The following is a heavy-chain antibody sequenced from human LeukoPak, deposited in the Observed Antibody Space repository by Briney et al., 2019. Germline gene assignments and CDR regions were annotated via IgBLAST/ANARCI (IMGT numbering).Heavy chain of an antibody. J-gene: IGHJ5*02. V-gene: IGHV1-46*01. CDR1: GYAFTNYY. D-gene: IGHD1-26*01. CDR2: INPSGGSR. Sequence: ASVKVSCKASGYAFTNYYMHWIRQAPGQGLEWMGIINPSGGSRNYAQKFQGRVTMTRDTSISTAYMKLSSLRSDDTAVYYCARGSDSGTPRWFDPWGQGTLVTV. CDR3: ARGSDSGTPRWFDP.